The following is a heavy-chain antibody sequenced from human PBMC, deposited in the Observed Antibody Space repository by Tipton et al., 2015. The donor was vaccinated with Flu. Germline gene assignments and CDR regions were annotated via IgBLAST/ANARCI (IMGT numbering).Heavy chain of an antibody. D-gene: IGHD1-26*01. Sequence: QLVQSGAEVKKPGESLEISCKGSGYSFTSYWIAWVRQMPGKGLEWMGIIYPGDSDTRYSPSFQGQVTISADKSITAAYLQWSSLKASATAMYYCARQLRCGNGQVVLDVFDIWGQGTMVPVSS. CDR2: IYPGDSDT. CDR3: ARQLRCGNGQVVLDVFDI. CDR1: GYSFTSYW. J-gene: IGHJ3*02. V-gene: IGHV5-51*01.